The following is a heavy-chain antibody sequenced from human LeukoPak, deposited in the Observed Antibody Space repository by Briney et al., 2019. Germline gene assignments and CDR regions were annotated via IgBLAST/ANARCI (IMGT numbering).Heavy chain of an antibody. CDR3: ARVYVWGSSESDY. V-gene: IGHV3-7*01. D-gene: IGHD7-27*01. CDR1: GFTFSNYW. CDR2: IKYDGSEK. Sequence: GGSLRLSCAASGFTFSNYWMTWFRQTPGKDLEWVGNIKYDGSEKYYVDSVKGRFTISRDNAKNSLYLHMNSLRVEDTAIYYCARVYVWGSSESDYWGQGTLVTVSS. J-gene: IGHJ4*02.